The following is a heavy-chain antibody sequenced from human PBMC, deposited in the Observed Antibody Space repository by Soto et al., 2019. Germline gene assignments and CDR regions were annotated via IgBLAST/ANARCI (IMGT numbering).Heavy chain of an antibody. V-gene: IGHV4-59*01. CDR2: IHYSGST. Sequence: EILCLICTVSGGSISGSYWSWIRQTRGKVLEWVGYIHYSGSTNYNPSLKSRVTMSVDSAKNQFSLQLSAVTAADTAVYFCTKYRRTDAEGYSFDYWGQGAPVTVYS. D-gene: IGHD2-15*01. J-gene: IGHJ4*02. CDR3: TKYRRTDAEGYSFDY. CDR1: GGSISGSY.